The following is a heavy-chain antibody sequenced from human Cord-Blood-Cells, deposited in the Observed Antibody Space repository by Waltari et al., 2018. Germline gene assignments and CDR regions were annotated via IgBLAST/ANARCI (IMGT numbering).Heavy chain of an antibody. CDR3: ARGGVYNWNEDDAFDI. D-gene: IGHD1-1*01. V-gene: IGHV4-34*01. Sequence: QVQLQQWGAGLLKPSEHLSLTCAVDGGSFSGYYWSWIRQPPGKGLEWIGEINHSGSTNYNPSLKSRVTISVDTSKNQFSLKLSSVTAADTAVYYCARGGVYNWNEDDAFDIWGQGTMVTVSS. J-gene: IGHJ3*02. CDR1: GGSFSGYY. CDR2: INHSGST.